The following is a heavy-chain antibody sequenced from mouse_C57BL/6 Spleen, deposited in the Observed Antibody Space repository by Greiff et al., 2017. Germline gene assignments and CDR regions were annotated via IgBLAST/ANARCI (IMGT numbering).Heavy chain of an antibody. D-gene: IGHD1-1*01. CDR3: TANYYGSSYDY. CDR1: GFTFSNYW. Sequence: EVHLVESGGGLVQPGGSMKLSCVASGFTFSNYWMNWVRQSPEKGLEWVAQIRLKSDNYATHYAESVKGRFTISRDDSKSSVYLQMNNLRAEDTGIYYCTANYYGSSYDYWGQGTTLTVSS. CDR2: IRLKSDNYAT. J-gene: IGHJ2*01. V-gene: IGHV6-3*01.